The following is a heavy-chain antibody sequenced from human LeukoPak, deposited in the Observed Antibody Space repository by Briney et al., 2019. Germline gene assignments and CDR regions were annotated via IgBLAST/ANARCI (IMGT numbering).Heavy chain of an antibody. CDR3: ARDFGYSGYDWHYYYYMDV. CDR2: ISSSSSTI. CDR1: GFTVSSNY. Sequence: GGSLRLSCAASGFTVSSNYMSWVRQAPGKGLEWVSYISSSSSTIYYADSVKGRFTISRDNAKNSLYLQMNSLRAEDTAVYYCARDFGYSGYDWHYYYYMDVWGKGTTVTVSS. J-gene: IGHJ6*03. V-gene: IGHV3-48*01. D-gene: IGHD5-12*01.